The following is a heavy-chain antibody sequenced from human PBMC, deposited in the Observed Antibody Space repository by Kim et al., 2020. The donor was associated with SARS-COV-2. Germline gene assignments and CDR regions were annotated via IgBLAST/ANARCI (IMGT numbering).Heavy chain of an antibody. Sequence: GGSLRLSCTASEFTFADYPMAWFRQAPGKGLEWVGSIRSKPYGGATDYAASVKGRFTISRDDSKNVAHLQMNSLKTEDTAVYYCSRESPEFGLDVWGQGTTVIVSS. CDR3: SRESPEFGLDV. D-gene: IGHD3-10*01. CDR1: EFTFADYP. V-gene: IGHV3-49*03. CDR2: IRSKPYGGAT. J-gene: IGHJ6*02.